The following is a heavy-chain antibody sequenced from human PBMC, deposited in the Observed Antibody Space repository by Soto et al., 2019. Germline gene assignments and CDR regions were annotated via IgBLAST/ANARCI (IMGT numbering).Heavy chain of an antibody. V-gene: IGHV6-1*01. D-gene: IGHD7-27*01. CDR2: TYYRSKWYN. CDR3: ARSVLTGHRQNWYFDL. CDR1: GDSVSSNSAA. Sequence: SQTLSLTCAISGDSVSSNSAAWNWIRQSPSRGLEWLGRTYYRSKWYNDYAVSVKSRITINPDTSKNQFSLQLNSVTPEDTAVYYCARSVLTGHRQNWYFDLWGRGTLVTVSS. J-gene: IGHJ2*01.